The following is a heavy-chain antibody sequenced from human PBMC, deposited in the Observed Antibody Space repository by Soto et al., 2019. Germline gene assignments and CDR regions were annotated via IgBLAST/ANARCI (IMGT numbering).Heavy chain of an antibody. V-gene: IGHV1-24*01. D-gene: IGHD1-26*01. J-gene: IGHJ6*02. CDR2: FDPEDGET. CDR3: ATVEVSGSYPLGYYGMDV. Sequence: ASVKVSCKASGGTFSNYAFSWVRQAPGKGLEWMGGFDPEDGETIYAQKFQGRVTMTEDTSTDTAYMELSSLRSEDTAVYYCATVEVSGSYPLGYYGMDVWGQGTTVTVSS. CDR1: GGTFSNYA.